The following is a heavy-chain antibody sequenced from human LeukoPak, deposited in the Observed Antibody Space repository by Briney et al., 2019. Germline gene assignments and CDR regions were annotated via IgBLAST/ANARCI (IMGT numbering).Heavy chain of an antibody. CDR3: VRARGCSNCVLTDGFDS. CDR2: ISNFDGDT. V-gene: IGHV1-18*01. J-gene: IGHJ3*01. D-gene: IGHD6-13*01. Sequence: ASVKVSCKASGRLFTSYGIAWVRQVPGEGLEWVGWISNFDGDTRVAENLQGRVTLTTDSSTSTAYMVLTNLKFDDTAVYYCVRARGCSNCVLTDGFDSWGQGTKVTVSS. CDR1: GRLFTSYG.